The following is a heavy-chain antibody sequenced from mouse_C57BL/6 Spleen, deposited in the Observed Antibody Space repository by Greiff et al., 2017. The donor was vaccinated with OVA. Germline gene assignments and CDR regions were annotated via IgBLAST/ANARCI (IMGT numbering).Heavy chain of an antibody. CDR3: ARAATAYFDY. Sequence: QVQLKESGAELVRPGASVKLSCKASGYTFTDYYINWLKQRPGQGLEWIARIYPGSGNTYYNEKFKGKATLTAEKSSSTAYMQLSSLTSEDSAVYFCARAATAYFDYWGQGTTLTVSS. V-gene: IGHV1-76*01. CDR1: GYTFTDYY. D-gene: IGHD1-2*01. J-gene: IGHJ2*01. CDR2: IYPGSGNT.